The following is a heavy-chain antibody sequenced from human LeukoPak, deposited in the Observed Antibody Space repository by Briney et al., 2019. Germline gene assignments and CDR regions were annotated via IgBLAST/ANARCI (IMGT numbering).Heavy chain of an antibody. D-gene: IGHD3-3*01. CDR2: IYYSGST. V-gene: IGHV4-59*01. J-gene: IGHJ4*02. CDR1: GGSTSSYY. CDR3: ARARFLEWPEYYFDY. Sequence: PSETLSLTCTVSGGSTSSYYWSWIRQPPGKGLEWIGYIYYSGSTNYNPSLKSRVTISVDTSKNQFSLKLSSVTAADTAVYYCARARFLEWPEYYFDYWGQGTLVTVSS.